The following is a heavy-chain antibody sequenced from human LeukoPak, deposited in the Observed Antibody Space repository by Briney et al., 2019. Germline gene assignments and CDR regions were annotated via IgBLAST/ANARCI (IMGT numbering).Heavy chain of an antibody. CDR2: IWNDGRDQ. D-gene: IGHD3-10*01. CDR1: AFTFNTYG. CDR3: ARDLWIGEFKILDY. Sequence: SLTFSCAASAFTFNTYGMHWLRQAPGLGLEWLAVIWNDGRDQYYADSVKGRFTICRDNSKNTLYLQMSSLRAEDTGVYYCARDLWIGEFKILDYWGQGTLVTVSS. J-gene: IGHJ4*02. V-gene: IGHV3-33*01.